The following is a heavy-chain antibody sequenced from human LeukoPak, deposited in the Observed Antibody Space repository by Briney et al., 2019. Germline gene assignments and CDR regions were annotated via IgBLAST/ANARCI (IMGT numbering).Heavy chain of an antibody. CDR3: AKDYRDTAMIHYFFDY. V-gene: IGHV3-23*01. Sequence: GGSLRLSCAASGFTFSHYAMSWVRQAPGKGLEWVSAISGNGDSTYYADSVKGRFTVSRDNSKNTLYLQMESLRAEDTAVYYCAKDYRDTAMIHYFFDYWGQGTLVTVSS. CDR2: ISGNGDST. D-gene: IGHD5-18*01. J-gene: IGHJ4*02. CDR1: GFTFSHYA.